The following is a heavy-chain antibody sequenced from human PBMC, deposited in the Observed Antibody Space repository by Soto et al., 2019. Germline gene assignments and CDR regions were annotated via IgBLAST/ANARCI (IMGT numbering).Heavy chain of an antibody. CDR2: IYYSGST. CDR3: ARLSKYYYGMDV. D-gene: IGHD3-16*02. J-gene: IGHJ6*02. CDR1: GGSISSSSYY. V-gene: IGHV4-39*01. Sequence: SETLSLTCTVSGGSISSSSYYWGWIRQPPGKGLEWIGSIYYSGSTYYNPSLKSRVTISVDTSKNQFSLKLSSVTAADTAVYYCARLSKYYYGMDVWGQGTTVTVSS.